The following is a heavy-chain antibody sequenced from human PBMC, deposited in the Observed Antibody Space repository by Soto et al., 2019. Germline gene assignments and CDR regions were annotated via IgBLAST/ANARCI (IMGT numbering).Heavy chain of an antibody. Sequence: ASVKVSCKASGYTFTSYDINWVRQATGQGLEWMGWMNPNSGNTGYAQKFQGRVTMTRNTSISTAYMELSSLRSEDTAVYYCARATIAAAGQRGYYYYYGMDVWGQGTTVTVSS. V-gene: IGHV1-8*01. J-gene: IGHJ6*02. CDR3: ARATIAAAGQRGYYYYYGMDV. CDR2: MNPNSGNT. D-gene: IGHD6-13*01. CDR1: GYTFTSYD.